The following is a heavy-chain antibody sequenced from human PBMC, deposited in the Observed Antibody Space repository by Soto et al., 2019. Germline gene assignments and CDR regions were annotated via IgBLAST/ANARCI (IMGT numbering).Heavy chain of an antibody. CDR2: IKQDGSEK. CDR3: AREDHYYYYYYYMDV. V-gene: IGHV3-7*01. Sequence: PGGSLRLSCAASGFTFSSYWMSWVRQAPGKGLEWVANIKQDGSEKYYVDSVKGRFTISRDNAKNSLYLQMNSLRAEDTAVYYCAREDHYYYYYYYMDVWGKGTTVTVSS. J-gene: IGHJ6*03. CDR1: GFTFSSYW.